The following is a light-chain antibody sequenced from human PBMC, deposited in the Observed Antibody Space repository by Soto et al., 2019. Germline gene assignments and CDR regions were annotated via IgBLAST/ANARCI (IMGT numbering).Light chain of an antibody. V-gene: IGKV3-20*01. CDR1: QSLSYN. CDR2: GAS. Sequence: IEMTQSPATLSVYPGERATLSCRASQSLSYNLAWYQQKPGQAPRLLIYGASSRATGIPDRFSGSGSGTDFTLTISRLEPEDFAVYYCQQYGSSPGTFGQGTKVDIK. J-gene: IGKJ1*01. CDR3: QQYGSSPGT.